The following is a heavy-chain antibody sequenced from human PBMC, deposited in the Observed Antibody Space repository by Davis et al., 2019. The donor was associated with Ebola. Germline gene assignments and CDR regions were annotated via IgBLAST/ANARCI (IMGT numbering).Heavy chain of an antibody. J-gene: IGHJ6*03. V-gene: IGHV1-69*13. CDR1: GGTLSSYA. CDR2: IIPIFGTA. D-gene: IGHD1-20*01. CDR3: ARLTGTPRGYYYYMDV. Sequence: SVKVSCKASGGTLSSYAISCVRHAPGQGLEWMGGIIPIFGTANYAQKFQGRATITADESTSTAYMELSSLRSEDTAVYYCARLTGTPRGYYYYMDVWGKGTTVTVSS.